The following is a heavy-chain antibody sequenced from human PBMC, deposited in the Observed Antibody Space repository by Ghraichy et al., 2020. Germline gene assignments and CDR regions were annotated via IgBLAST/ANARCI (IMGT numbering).Heavy chain of an antibody. J-gene: IGHJ4*02. Sequence: SETLSLTCAVYGGPFSGYYWSWIRQPPGKGLEWIGEINDAGRSNYNPSLKSRVSMSVDTSKKQLSLKVGSVTAADTAVYYCARGPRGPAMVRGGGVDYWGQGTLVTVSS. CDR3: ARGPRGPAMVRGGGVDY. CDR2: INDAGRS. CDR1: GGPFSGYY. V-gene: IGHV4-34*01. D-gene: IGHD3-10*01.